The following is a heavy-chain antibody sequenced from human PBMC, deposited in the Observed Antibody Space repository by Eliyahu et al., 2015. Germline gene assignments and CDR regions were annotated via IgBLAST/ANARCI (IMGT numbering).Heavy chain of an antibody. J-gene: IGHJ4*02. CDR2: IXWNDDK. CDR3: AHRRKYCSSTSCYHYFDY. CDR1: GFSXSTXGVG. Sequence: QITLKESGPTLVKPTQTLXLTCTFSGFSXSTXGVGVGWIRQPPGKALEWLXLIXWNDDKRYSPSLKSRXTITKDTSKNQVVLTMTNMDPVDTATYYCAHRRKYCSSTSCYHYFDYWGQGTLVTVSS. V-gene: IGHV2-5*01. D-gene: IGHD2-2*01.